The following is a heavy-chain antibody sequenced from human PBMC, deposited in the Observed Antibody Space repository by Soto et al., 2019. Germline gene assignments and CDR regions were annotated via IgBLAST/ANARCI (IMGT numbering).Heavy chain of an antibody. CDR3: ARDRGWSLFDY. CDR2: TNSDGSDT. CDR1: GFTFSTYW. J-gene: IGHJ4*02. D-gene: IGHD6-19*01. Sequence: HPGGSLRLSCAASGFTFSTYWMYWVRQAPGKGLVWVSRTNSDGSDTSYAESVKGRFTISRDNAKNTLYLQMNSLRAEDTAVYYCARDRGWSLFDYWGQGTLVTVSS. V-gene: IGHV3-74*01.